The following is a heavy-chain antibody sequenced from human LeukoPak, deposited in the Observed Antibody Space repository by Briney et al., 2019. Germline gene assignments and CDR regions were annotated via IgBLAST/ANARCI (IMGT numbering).Heavy chain of an antibody. J-gene: IGHJ6*02. V-gene: IGHV3-48*04. CDR1: GFTFSSYA. CDR2: ISSSGTTM. Sequence: PGGSLRLSCAASGFTFSSYAMSWVRQAPGKGLEWVSYISSSGTTMYYADSVKGRFTISRDNAKNSLYLQMNSLRAEDMAVHYCVREVSWLEGYGMDVWGQGTTVTVSS. D-gene: IGHD5-18*01. CDR3: VREVSWLEGYGMDV.